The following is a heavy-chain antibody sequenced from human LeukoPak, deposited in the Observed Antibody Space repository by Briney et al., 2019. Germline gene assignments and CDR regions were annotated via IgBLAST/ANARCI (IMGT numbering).Heavy chain of an antibody. D-gene: IGHD6-6*01. Sequence: PEGSLRLSCAASGFSLGSYSMNWVRQAPGKGLDWVSYVSSGSSTIYYADSVKGRFTISRDNAKNSLYLQMNSLRAEDTAVYYCARGSSSGRGALDYWGQGTLVTVSS. CDR2: VSSGSSTI. V-gene: IGHV3-48*04. J-gene: IGHJ4*02. CDR1: GFSLGSYS. CDR3: ARGSSSGRGALDY.